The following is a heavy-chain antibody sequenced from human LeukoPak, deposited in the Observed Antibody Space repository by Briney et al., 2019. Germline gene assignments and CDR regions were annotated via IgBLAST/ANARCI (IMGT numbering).Heavy chain of an antibody. V-gene: IGHV3-23*01. CDR2: TSGSGGST. J-gene: IGHJ4*02. CDR3: AKGAPTVSTFDLYHFDY. D-gene: IGHD4-17*01. Sequence: GGSLRLSCAASGFSFSNYGMSWVRQAPGKGLEWVSATSGSGGSTYYADSVTGRFTISRDNSKHTLYMQMNSLRAEDTAVYYCAKGAPTVSTFDLYHFDYWGQGTLVTVSS. CDR1: GFSFSNYG.